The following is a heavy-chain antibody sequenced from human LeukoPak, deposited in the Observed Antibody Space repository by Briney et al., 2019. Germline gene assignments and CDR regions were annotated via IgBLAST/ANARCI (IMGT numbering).Heavy chain of an antibody. CDR2: IKSDGSST. CDR3: AKEDRAYYYDSSGYYYGLFDY. V-gene: IGHV3-74*01. D-gene: IGHD3-22*01. J-gene: IGHJ4*02. Sequence: GGSLRLSCAASGFTFSSYWMHWVRQAPGKGLVWVSRIKSDGSSTSYADSVKGRFTISRDNAKNTLYLQMNSLRAEDTAVYYCAKEDRAYYYDSSGYYYGLFDYWGQGTLVTVSS. CDR1: GFTFSSYW.